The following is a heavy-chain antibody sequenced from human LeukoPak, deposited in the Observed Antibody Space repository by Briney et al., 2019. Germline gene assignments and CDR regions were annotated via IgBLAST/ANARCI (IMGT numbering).Heavy chain of an antibody. J-gene: IGHJ4*02. V-gene: IGHV1-69*05. CDR1: GGTFSSYA. Sequence: GASVKVSCKASGGTFSSYAISWVRQAPGQGLEWMGGIIPIFGTANYAQKLQGRVTMTTDTSTSTAYMELRSLRSDDTAVYYCARDRLTKIVEMATMDQPSNYYFDYWGQGTLVTVSS. CDR3: ARDRLTKIVEMATMDQPSNYYFDY. D-gene: IGHD5-24*01. CDR2: IIPIFGTA.